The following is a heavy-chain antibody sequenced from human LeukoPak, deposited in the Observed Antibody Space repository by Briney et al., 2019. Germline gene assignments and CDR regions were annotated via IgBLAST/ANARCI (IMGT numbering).Heavy chain of an antibody. CDR2: LSTDGSYT. D-gene: IGHD3-10*01. Sequence: GGAVRVSCVASGCTLARYVMTWVGQAPGGGVDGVSPLSTDGSYTYYADSVKGRFTISRDNARNTLYLQMSGLRAEDSAIYCCAKGNSVVRTTCYDYWGQGTRVTVSS. V-gene: IGHV3-23*01. CDR3: AKGNSVVRTTCYDY. J-gene: IGHJ4*02. CDR1: GCTLARYV.